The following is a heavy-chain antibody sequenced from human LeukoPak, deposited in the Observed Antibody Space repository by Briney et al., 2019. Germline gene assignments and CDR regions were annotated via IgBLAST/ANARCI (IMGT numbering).Heavy chain of an antibody. V-gene: IGHV3-21*06. J-gene: IGHJ6*02. CDR2: ISSTNTYI. Sequence: GGSLRLSCAASGFTFSSYSMNWVRQAPGKGLEWVSSISSTNTYIYYADSVKGRFTISRDNVKNSLYLQMHSLTAEDTAVYYGARDAGGTWNRSDGYSTGGDYYYGVDVWGQGTTVIVSS. D-gene: IGHD2-8*01. CDR3: ARDAGGTWNRSDGYSTGGDYYYGVDV. CDR1: GFTFSSYS.